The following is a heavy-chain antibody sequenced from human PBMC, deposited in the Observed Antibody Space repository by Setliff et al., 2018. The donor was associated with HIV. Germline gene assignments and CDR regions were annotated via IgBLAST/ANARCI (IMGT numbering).Heavy chain of an antibody. CDR2: ITSGAKIT. J-gene: IGHJ6*02. Sequence: GGSLRLSCVASGFTFSSHYMNWVRQAPGKGLEWASEITSGAKITDYADSVKGRFTITADESTSTAYMELSSLRSDDTAIYYCGAGQHSYSYLGYYYSGVDVWGQGTTVTVSS. CDR3: GAGQHSYSYLGYYYSGVDV. D-gene: IGHD3-10*01. CDR1: GFTFSSHY. V-gene: IGHV3-48*01.